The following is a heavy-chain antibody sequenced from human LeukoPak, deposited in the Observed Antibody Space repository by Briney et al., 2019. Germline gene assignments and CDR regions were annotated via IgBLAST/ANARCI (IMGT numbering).Heavy chain of an antibody. J-gene: IGHJ4*02. V-gene: IGHV4-59*01. Sequence: SETLSLTCTVSGGSISSDYWSWIRQSPGEGLEWIGYIYYSGSTYYNPSLKSRVTISVDTSKNQFSLKLTSVTAADTAVYYCARGIGGELLDYWGQGTLVTVSS. CDR1: GGSISSDY. D-gene: IGHD1-26*01. CDR3: ARGIGGELLDY. CDR2: IYYSGST.